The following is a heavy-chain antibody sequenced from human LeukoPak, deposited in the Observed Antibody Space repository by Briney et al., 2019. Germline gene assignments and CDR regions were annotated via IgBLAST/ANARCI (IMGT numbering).Heavy chain of an antibody. D-gene: IGHD3-10*01. CDR3: ARESGLYGSGSRY. Sequence: ASVKVSCKASGYTFTSYDINWVRQATGQGLECMGWMNPNSGNTGYAQKFQGRVTMTRNPSISTAYMELSSLRSEDTAVYYCARESGLYGSGSRYWGQGTLVTVSS. CDR2: MNPNSGNT. V-gene: IGHV1-8*01. J-gene: IGHJ4*02. CDR1: GYTFTSYD.